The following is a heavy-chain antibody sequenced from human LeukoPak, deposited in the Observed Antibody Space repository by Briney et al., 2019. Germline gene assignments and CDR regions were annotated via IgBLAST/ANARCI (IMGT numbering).Heavy chain of an antibody. CDR3: ARAPKPWYYDSSGYGAFDI. CDR2: IYTSGST. D-gene: IGHD3-22*01. J-gene: IGHJ3*02. CDR1: GGSISSGSYY. V-gene: IGHV4-61*02. Sequence: SETLSLTCTVSGGSISSGSYYWSWIRQPAGKGPEWIGRIYTSGSTNYNPSLKSRVTMSVDTSKNQFSLKLSSVTAADTAVYYCARAPKPWYYDSSGYGAFDIWGQGTMVTVSS.